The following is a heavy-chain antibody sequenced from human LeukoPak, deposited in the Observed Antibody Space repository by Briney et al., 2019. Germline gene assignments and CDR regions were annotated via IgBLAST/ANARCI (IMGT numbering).Heavy chain of an antibody. V-gene: IGHV4-59*01. Sequence: SETLSLTCTVSGGSISSYYWSWIRQPPGKGLEWIGYIYYSGSTNYNPSLTSRVTISVDTSKNQFSLKLSSVTAADTAVYYCAREYSSGYYFDYWGQGTLVTVSS. CDR2: IYYSGST. D-gene: IGHD6-19*01. CDR3: AREYSSGYYFDY. J-gene: IGHJ4*02. CDR1: GGSISSYY.